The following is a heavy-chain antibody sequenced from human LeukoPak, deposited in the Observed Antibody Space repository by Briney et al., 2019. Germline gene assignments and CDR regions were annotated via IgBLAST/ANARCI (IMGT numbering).Heavy chain of an antibody. Sequence: GASVKVSCKASGYDFNGYYIHWVRQAPGQGLEWMGWMKPKTGGTDYAEKFQGRVTMTRDTSISTAYMELSRLRSDDTAVYYCAILISYYYDSSGYWDWFDPWGQGTLVTVSS. V-gene: IGHV1-2*02. J-gene: IGHJ5*02. CDR3: AILISYYYDSSGYWDWFDP. CDR2: MKPKTGGT. CDR1: GYDFNGYY. D-gene: IGHD3-22*01.